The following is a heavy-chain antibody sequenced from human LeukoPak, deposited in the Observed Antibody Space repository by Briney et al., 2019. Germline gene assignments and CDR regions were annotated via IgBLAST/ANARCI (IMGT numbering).Heavy chain of an antibody. Sequence: GGSLRLSCAASGFSFSTYSMNWVRQAPGKGLEWVAVISYDGSNKYYADSVKGRFTISRGNSKNTLYLQMNSLRAEDTAVYYCARDPGYSSSCLDYWGQGTLVTVSS. CDR3: ARDPGYSSSCLDY. CDR1: GFSFSTYS. V-gene: IGHV3-30*03. CDR2: ISYDGSNK. D-gene: IGHD6-13*01. J-gene: IGHJ4*02.